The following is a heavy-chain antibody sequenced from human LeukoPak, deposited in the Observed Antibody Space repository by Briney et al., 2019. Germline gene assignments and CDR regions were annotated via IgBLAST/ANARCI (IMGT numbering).Heavy chain of an antibody. Sequence: PSQTLSLTCTVSGGSISSGGYYWSWIRQHPGKGLEWIGYIYYSGSTYYNPSLKSRVTISVGTSKNQFSLKLSSVTAADTAVYYCARGAETYYYDSSGYGYWGQGTLVTVSS. CDR1: GGSISSGGYY. V-gene: IGHV4-31*03. CDR2: IYYSGST. CDR3: ARGAETYYYDSSGYGY. D-gene: IGHD3-22*01. J-gene: IGHJ4*02.